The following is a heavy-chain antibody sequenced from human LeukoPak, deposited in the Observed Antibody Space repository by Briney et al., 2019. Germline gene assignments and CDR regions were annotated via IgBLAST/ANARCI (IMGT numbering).Heavy chain of an antibody. CDR1: GYPFTDYF. V-gene: IGHV1-46*01. J-gene: IGHJ4*02. Sequence: GASVKVSCKASGYPFTDYFMHWVRQAPGQGLEWMGITNPSGGIASYSQKFQCRVTMTRDTSTCTVYMELSSLRSEDTAVDYCARDREYYDSSALLDYWGQGTLVTVSS. D-gene: IGHD3-22*01. CDR3: ARDREYYDSSALLDY. CDR2: TNPSGGIA.